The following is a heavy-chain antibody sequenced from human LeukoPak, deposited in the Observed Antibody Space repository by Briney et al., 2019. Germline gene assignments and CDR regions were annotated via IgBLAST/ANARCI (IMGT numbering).Heavy chain of an antibody. CDR2: INPSGGST. V-gene: IGHV1-46*01. CDR1: GYTFTSYY. D-gene: IGHD3-10*01. J-gene: IGHJ6*02. Sequence: ASVKVSCKASGYTFTSYYMHWVRQAPGQGLEWMGIINPSGGSTSYAQKFQGRVTMTRDTSTSTVYMELSSLRSEDTAVYYCARDHVVVRGVIARPHYYYYGMDVWGQGTTVTVSS. CDR3: ARDHVVVRGVIARPHYYYYGMDV.